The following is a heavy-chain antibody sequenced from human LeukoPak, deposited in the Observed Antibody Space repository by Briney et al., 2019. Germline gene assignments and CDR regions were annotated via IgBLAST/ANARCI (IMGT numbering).Heavy chain of an antibody. V-gene: IGHV3-30-3*01. Sequence: GGSLRLSCAASGFTFSSYAMHWVRQAPGEGLEWVATISYDGDNKYYADSLKGRFTISRDNSKNTLYLQMNSLRAEDTAVYYCARGRNVVAISGYFDYWGQGTLVTVSS. D-gene: IGHD3-22*01. CDR2: ISYDGDNK. CDR1: GFTFSSYA. J-gene: IGHJ4*02. CDR3: ARGRNVVAISGYFDY.